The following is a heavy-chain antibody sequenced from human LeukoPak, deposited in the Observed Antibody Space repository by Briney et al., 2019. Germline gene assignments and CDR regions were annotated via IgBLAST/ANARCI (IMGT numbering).Heavy chain of an antibody. J-gene: IGHJ4*02. V-gene: IGHV1-2*04. D-gene: IGHD3-10*01. CDR1: GYTFTGYY. CDR3: AVGGLLWFGEFHQPSFDY. CDR2: INPNGGGT. Sequence: RASVKVSCKASGYTFTGYYMHWVRQAPGQGLEWMGWINPNGGGTNYAQKFQGWVTMTRDTSISTAYMELSRLRSDDTAVYYCAVGGLLWFGEFHQPSFDYWGQGTLVTVSS.